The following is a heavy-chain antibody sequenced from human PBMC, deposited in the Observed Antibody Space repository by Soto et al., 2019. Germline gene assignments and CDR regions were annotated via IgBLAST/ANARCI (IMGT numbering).Heavy chain of an antibody. J-gene: IGHJ3*02. Sequence: ASVKVSCKASGYTFTSYYMHWVRQAPGQGLEWMGIINPSGGSTSYAQKFQGRVTMTRDTSTSTVYMELSSLRSEDTAVYYCARLSIGAVGATSYAFDIWGQGTMVTVSS. CDR2: INPSGGST. D-gene: IGHD1-26*01. CDR1: GYTFTSYY. CDR3: ARLSIGAVGATSYAFDI. V-gene: IGHV1-46*01.